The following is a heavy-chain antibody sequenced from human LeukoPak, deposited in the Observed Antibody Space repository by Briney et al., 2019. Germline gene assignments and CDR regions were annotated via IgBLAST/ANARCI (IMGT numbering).Heavy chain of an antibody. D-gene: IGHD6-13*01. J-gene: IGHJ4*02. CDR3: ARGSAGSSWYPLDY. Sequence: GRSLRLSCAAAGFTFNNHAMHWVRQAPGKGLEWVAVISYHGGDKYYADSVKGRFTISRDNSKNTLYLQMNSLRAEDTAVYYCARGSAGSSWYPLDYWGQGTLVTVSS. CDR2: ISYHGGDK. CDR1: GFTFNNHA. V-gene: IGHV3-30*04.